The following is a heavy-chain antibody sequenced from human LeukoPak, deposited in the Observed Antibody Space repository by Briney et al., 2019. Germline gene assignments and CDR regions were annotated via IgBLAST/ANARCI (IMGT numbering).Heavy chain of an antibody. CDR2: INPSGCST. J-gene: IGHJ4*02. CDR3: AREEGYYGSGSYYSNLYFDY. CDR1: GYTFTSYY. Sequence: ASVKVSCKASGYTFTSYYMHWVRQAPGQGLEWMGIINPSGCSTSYAQKFQGRVTMTRDTSTSTVYMELSSLRSEDTAVYYCAREEGYYGSGSYYSNLYFDYWGQGTLVTVSS. D-gene: IGHD3-10*01. V-gene: IGHV1-46*01.